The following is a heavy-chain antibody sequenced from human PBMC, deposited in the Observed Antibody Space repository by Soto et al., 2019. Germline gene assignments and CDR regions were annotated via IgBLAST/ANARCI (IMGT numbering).Heavy chain of an antibody. V-gene: IGHV3-30*18. D-gene: IGHD1-7*01. Sequence: AGSLTLSCAASGFTFSSYGIHWVRQAPGEGLEWVAFISYDGSNKYYGNSRKGRFTISRENYKTTLTLQNKSLSTEDTAVYYCANEVLELGDYSYSGIDVWGQGTTVTVSS. J-gene: IGHJ6*02. CDR3: ANEVLELGDYSYSGIDV. CDR2: ISYDGSNK. CDR1: GFTFSSYG.